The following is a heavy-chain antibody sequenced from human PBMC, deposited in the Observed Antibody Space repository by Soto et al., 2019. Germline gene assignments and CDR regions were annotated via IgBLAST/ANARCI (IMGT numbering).Heavy chain of an antibody. J-gene: IGHJ4*02. CDR1: GYTFTSYA. CDR3: AREPLAAAGQPLGY. Sequence: ASVKVSCKASGYTFTSYAMHWVRQAPGQRLEWMGWINAGNGNTKYSQKFQGRVTITRDTSASTAYMELSSLRSEDTAVYYCAREPLAAAGQPLGYWGQGTLVTVSS. D-gene: IGHD6-13*01. V-gene: IGHV1-3*01. CDR2: INAGNGNT.